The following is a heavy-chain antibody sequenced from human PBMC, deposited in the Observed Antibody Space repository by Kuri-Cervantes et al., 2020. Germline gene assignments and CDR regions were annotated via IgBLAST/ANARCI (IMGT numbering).Heavy chain of an antibody. V-gene: IGHV3-49*04. J-gene: IGHJ6*02. Sequence: GESLKISCAVSGFTFGSYAMSWVRQARGKGLEWVGFIRSKAYGGTTEYAASVKGRFTISRDDSKSIAYLQMNSLKTEDTAVYYCTRGGSPSYYYYGMDVWGQGTTVTVSS. CDR1: GFTFGSYA. CDR2: IRSKAYGGTT. D-gene: IGHD1-26*01. CDR3: TRGGSPSYYYYGMDV.